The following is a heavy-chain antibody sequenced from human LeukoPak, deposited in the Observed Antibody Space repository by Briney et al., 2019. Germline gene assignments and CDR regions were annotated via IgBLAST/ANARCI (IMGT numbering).Heavy chain of an antibody. V-gene: IGHV3-30*03. CDR1: GFTFSGYG. CDR2: ISYDGHNE. CDR3: ARDSTGTTDY. D-gene: IGHD1-7*01. Sequence: GGSLRLSCAASGFTFSGYGMHWVRQAPGKGLEWVAVISYDGHNEYYADSVKGRFTISRDNSKNTVLLQMNSLRVEDTAVYYCARDSTGTTDYWGQGTLVTVSS. J-gene: IGHJ4*02.